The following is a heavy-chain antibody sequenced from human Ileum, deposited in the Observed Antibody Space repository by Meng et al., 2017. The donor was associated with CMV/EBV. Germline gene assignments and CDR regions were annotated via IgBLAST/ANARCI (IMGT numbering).Heavy chain of an antibody. J-gene: IGHJ4*02. CDR2: IRFDGISK. V-gene: IGHV3-30*02. Sequence: GESLKISCAASGFIFSNYGMHWVRQAPGKGLECVGFIRFDGISKYYADSVKGRFTISRDNSKNTLYLQMNSLRGEDTAVYYCAAQPIDYWGQGTLVTVSS. CDR1: GFIFSNYG. D-gene: IGHD6-13*01. CDR3: AAQPIDY.